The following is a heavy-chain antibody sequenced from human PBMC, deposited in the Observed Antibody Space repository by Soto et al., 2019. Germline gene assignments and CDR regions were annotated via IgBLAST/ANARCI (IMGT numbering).Heavy chain of an antibody. V-gene: IGHV3-33*01. Sequence: QAPGKGLEWLAVIVREGTEQYYADSVKGRFTISRDNSKNTLYLQMNSLRVDDTAVYYCARDDDYPDNGFDYWGQGTLLTVSP. D-gene: IGHD4-17*01. CDR2: IVREGTEQ. J-gene: IGHJ4*02. CDR3: ARDDDYPDNGFDY.